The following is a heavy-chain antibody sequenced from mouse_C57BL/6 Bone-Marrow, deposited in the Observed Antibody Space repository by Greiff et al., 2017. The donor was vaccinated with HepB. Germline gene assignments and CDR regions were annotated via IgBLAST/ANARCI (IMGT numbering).Heavy chain of an antibody. CDR2: INPSSGYT. D-gene: IGHD1-1*01. J-gene: IGHJ4*01. CDR1: GYTFTSYT. V-gene: IGHV1-4*01. CDR3: AGYESGYYGSSYNYNAMDY. Sequence: VQLQQSGAELVRPGASVKMSCKASGYTFTSYTMHWVKQRPGQGLEWIGYINPSSGYTKYNQKFKDKATLTADKSSITAYMQLSSLTSEDSAVYYCAGYESGYYGSSYNYNAMDYWGQGTSVTVSS.